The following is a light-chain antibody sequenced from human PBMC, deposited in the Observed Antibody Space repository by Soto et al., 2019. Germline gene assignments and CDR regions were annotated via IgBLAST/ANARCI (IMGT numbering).Light chain of an antibody. CDR2: DAS. CDR3: QQRSNWPPIT. J-gene: IGKJ5*01. V-gene: IGKV3-11*01. CDR1: QSVSSY. Sequence: EILFTQSPATLSLSPGETATLSCRASQSVSSYLAWYQQNPGQAPRLLIYDASNRATGIPARFSGSGSGTDFTLTISSLEPEDFAVYYCQQRSNWPPITFGQGTRLEIK.